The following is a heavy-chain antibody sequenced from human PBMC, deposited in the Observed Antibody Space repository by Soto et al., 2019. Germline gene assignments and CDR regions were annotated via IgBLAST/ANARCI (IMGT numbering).Heavy chain of an antibody. CDR2: ISGSGGST. D-gene: IGHD3-9*01. CDR3: AKADWSYYDILTGYYTYFDY. V-gene: IGHV3-23*01. Sequence: GGSLRLSCAASGFTFSSYAMSWVRQAPGKGLEWVSAISGSGGSTYYADSVKGRFTISRDNSKNTLYLQMNSLRAEDTAVYYCAKADWSYYDILTGYYTYFDYWGQGTLVTVSS. CDR1: GFTFSSYA. J-gene: IGHJ4*02.